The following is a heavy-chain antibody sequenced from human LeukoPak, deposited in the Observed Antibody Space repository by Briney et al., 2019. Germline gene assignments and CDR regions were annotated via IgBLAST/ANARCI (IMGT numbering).Heavy chain of an antibody. V-gene: IGHV1-69-2*01. D-gene: IGHD3-22*01. CDR2: VDPEDGET. CDR1: GYTFTDYY. CDR3: AIYPPRYDSSGYFSGGMNY. Sequence: ASVKVSCTVSGYTFTDYYMHWVQQAPGKGLEWMGLVDPEDGETIYAEKFQGRVTITADTSTDTAYMELSSLRSEDTAVYYCAIYPPRYDSSGYFSGGMNYWGQGTLVTVSS. J-gene: IGHJ4*02.